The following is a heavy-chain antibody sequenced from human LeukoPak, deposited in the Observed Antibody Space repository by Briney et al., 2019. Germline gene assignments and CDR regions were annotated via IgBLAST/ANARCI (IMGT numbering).Heavy chain of an antibody. D-gene: IGHD6-13*01. J-gene: IGHJ4*02. CDR3: ARGQQVAYYFDY. CDR1: GGSISSYY. V-gene: IGHV4-59*01. Sequence: SATLSLTCTVSGGSISSYYWSWIRQPPGKGLEWIGYIYYSGSTNYNPSLKSRVTISVDTSKNQFSLKLSSVTAADTAVYYCARGQQVAYYFDYWGQGTLVTVSS. CDR2: IYYSGST.